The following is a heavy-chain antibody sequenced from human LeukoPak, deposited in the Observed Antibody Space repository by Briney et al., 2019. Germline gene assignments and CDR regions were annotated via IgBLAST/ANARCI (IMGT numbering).Heavy chain of an antibody. CDR1: GASISGTAYY. V-gene: IGHV4-39*07. Sequence: SETLSLTCTVSGASISGTAYYWGWIRQPPGKGLEWIGEINHSGSTNYNPSLKSRVTISVDTSKNQFSLKLSSVTAADTAVYYCARGTSGSYWGTVPYYFDYWGQGTLVTVSS. J-gene: IGHJ4*02. CDR2: INHSGST. D-gene: IGHD1-26*01. CDR3: ARGTSGSYWGTVPYYFDY.